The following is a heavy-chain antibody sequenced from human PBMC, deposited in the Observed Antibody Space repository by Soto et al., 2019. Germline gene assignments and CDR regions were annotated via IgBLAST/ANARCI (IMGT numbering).Heavy chain of an antibody. J-gene: IGHJ4*02. CDR2: IDIGGNT. D-gene: IGHD3-16*01. CDR3: ARGRGSTGYLGREHYFDY. V-gene: IGHV3-66*01. Sequence: EVQMVESGGGVVQPGGSLRLSCAASGFSVTNNYMNWVRQAPGKGLNWVSIIDIGGNTYYADSVKDRFTISRDDSKNTLYLQMDSLRPEDTAVYFCARGRGSTGYLGREHYFDYWGQGTLVTVSP. CDR1: GFSVTNNY.